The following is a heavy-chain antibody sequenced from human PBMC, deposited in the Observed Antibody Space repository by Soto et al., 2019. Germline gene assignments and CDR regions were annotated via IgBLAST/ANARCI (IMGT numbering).Heavy chain of an antibody. J-gene: IGHJ6*02. Sequence: GGSLRLSCAASGVTFNNYAMNWVRQAPGKGLEWVSGISGSGDNTYYADSVRGRFTIARDNSKNTLYLQMNSLRAEDPAMYFCALPGGTICGGDCSYHYYYGMDVWGQGTTVTVSS. CDR3: ALPGGTICGGDCSYHYYYGMDV. CDR1: GVTFNNYA. CDR2: ISGSGDNT. D-gene: IGHD2-21*02. V-gene: IGHV3-23*01.